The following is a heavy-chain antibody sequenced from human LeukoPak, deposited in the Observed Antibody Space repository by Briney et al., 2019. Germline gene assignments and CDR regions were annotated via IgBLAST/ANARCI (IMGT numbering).Heavy chain of an antibody. V-gene: IGHV3-30*04. CDR3: ARDFDTGYSSSSLLY. D-gene: IGHD6-6*01. CDR2: ISYDGDNK. CDR1: GFTFNIYA. Sequence: GGTLRLSCAASGFTFNIYALHWVRQAPGKGLEEVAVISYDGDNKFYADSVKGRFTISRDDSMSTLFLQMSSLRPEDTAIYYCARDFDTGYSSSSLLYWGQGTLVTVSS. J-gene: IGHJ4*02.